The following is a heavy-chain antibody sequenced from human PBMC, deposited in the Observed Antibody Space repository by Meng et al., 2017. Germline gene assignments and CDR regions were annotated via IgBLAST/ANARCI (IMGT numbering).Heavy chain of an antibody. CDR3: ARRGDSSGYYYTYSGYWYFDL. J-gene: IGHJ2*01. D-gene: IGHD3-22*01. Sequence: SETLSLTCTVSGCSISSYYWSWIRQPPGKGLEWIGYIYYSGSTNYNPSLKSRVTISVDTSKNQFSLKLSSVTAADTAVYYCARRGDSSGYYYTYSGYWYFDLWGRGTLVTVSS. CDR1: GCSISSYY. V-gene: IGHV4-59*01. CDR2: IYYSGST.